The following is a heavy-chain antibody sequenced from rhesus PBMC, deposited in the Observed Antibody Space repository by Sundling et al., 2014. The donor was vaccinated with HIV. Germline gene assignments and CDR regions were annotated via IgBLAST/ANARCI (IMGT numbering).Heavy chain of an antibody. CDR3: ARVSIGLGYPIAVAGLFDY. J-gene: IGHJ4*01. Sequence: QVTLKESGPALVKPTQTLTLTCTFSGFSLSTRAMGVGWIRQPPGKTLEWLAHIYWDDDKRYNISLKSRLTISKDTSKNQVVLTMTNMDPVDTATYYCARVSIGLGYPIAVAGLFDYWGPRESWSPSPQ. CDR2: IYWDDDK. V-gene: IGHV2-174*02. D-gene: IGHD6-37*01. CDR1: GFSLSTRAMG.